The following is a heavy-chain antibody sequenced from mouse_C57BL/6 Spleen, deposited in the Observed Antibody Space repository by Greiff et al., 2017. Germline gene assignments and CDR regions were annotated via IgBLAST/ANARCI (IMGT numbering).Heavy chain of an antibody. CDR2: IWRGGST. Sequence: VQLVESGPGLVQPSQSLSITCTVSGFSLTSYGVHWVRQSPGKGLEWLGVIWRGGSTDYNAAFMSRLSITKDNSKSQVFFKMNSLQADDTAIYYCATSTMITTGYWYFDVWGTGTTVTVSS. CDR3: ATSTMITTGYWYFDV. J-gene: IGHJ1*03. D-gene: IGHD2-4*01. CDR1: GFSLTSYG. V-gene: IGHV2-5*01.